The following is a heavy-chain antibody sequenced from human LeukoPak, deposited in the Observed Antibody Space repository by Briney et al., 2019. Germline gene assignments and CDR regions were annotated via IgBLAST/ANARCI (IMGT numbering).Heavy chain of an antibody. V-gene: IGHV4-39*01. Sequence: SETLSLTCTVSGGSISSSSYYWGWIRQPPGKGLEWIGSIYYSGSTYYNPSLKSRVTISVDTSKNQFSLKLSSVTAADTAVYYCARQGDSGSYYLKYYYYYGMDVLGQGTTVTVSS. CDR1: GGSISSSSYY. D-gene: IGHD1-26*01. CDR2: IYYSGST. J-gene: IGHJ6*02. CDR3: ARQGDSGSYYLKYYYYYGMDV.